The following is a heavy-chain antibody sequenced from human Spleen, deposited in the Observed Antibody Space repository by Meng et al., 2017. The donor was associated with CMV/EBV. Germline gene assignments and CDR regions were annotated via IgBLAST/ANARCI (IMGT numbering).Heavy chain of an antibody. J-gene: IGHJ5*02. V-gene: IGHV7-4-1*01. D-gene: IGHD1-14*01. CDR3: ARGVPKSYGTFDP. Sequence: QVPWVQSGSWLWTPGASLKVSCKTSGYAFTTHPIHWVRQAPGQGLKWMGWINTDTGTPTYAQGFTGRFVFSLDTSLSTAYLQICSPQSDDTAVYYCARGVPKSYGTFDPWGQGTLVTVSS. CDR2: INTDTGTP. CDR1: GYAFTTHP.